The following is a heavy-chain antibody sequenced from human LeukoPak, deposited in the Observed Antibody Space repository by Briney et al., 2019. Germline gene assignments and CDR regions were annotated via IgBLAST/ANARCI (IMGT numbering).Heavy chain of an antibody. D-gene: IGHD4-17*01. CDR3: ARVTPGYGDYYFDY. V-gene: IGHV1-69*02. CDR2: IIPILGIA. J-gene: IGHJ4*02. CDR1: GGTFSSYT. Sequence: ASVKVSCKASGGTFSSYTISWVRQAPGQGLEWMGRIIPILGIANYAQKFQGRVTITADKSTSTAYMELSSLRSEDTAVHYCARVTPGYGDYYFDYWGQGTLVTVSS.